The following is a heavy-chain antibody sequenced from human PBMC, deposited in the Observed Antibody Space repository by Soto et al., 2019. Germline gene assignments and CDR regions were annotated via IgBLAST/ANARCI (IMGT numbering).Heavy chain of an antibody. J-gene: IGHJ4*02. CDR2: ISHDGNNK. CDR1: GFTFSSYV. CDR3: ARDDEGGSDCDLGY. D-gene: IGHD1-26*01. V-gene: IGHV3-30-3*01. Sequence: QVQLVESGGGVVQPGRSLRLSCAASGFTFSSYVMHWVRQTPGRGLEWVAFISHDGNNKYYADSVKGRYTIYRDNSENTLYLQMDSLRAEDTAVYYCARDDEGGSDCDLGYWGQGTLVTVSS.